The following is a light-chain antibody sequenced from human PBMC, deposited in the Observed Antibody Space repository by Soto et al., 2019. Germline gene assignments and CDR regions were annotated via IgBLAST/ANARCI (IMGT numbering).Light chain of an antibody. CDR3: QQSYNSPFN. J-gene: IGKJ3*01. Sequence: DIQMTQSPSTRSASVGDRVAITCRSSDHIAPGVAWYQQKPGKAPKLLIYKAANLADEVPSRFAGSGSGTDFTLTITRLQPDDFASYFCQQSYNSPFNFRPGTKVDIK. CDR2: KAA. CDR1: DHIAPG. V-gene: IGKV1-5*03.